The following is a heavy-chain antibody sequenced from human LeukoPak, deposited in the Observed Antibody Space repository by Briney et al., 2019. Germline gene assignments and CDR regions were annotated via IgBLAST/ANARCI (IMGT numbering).Heavy chain of an antibody. D-gene: IGHD1-26*01. CDR2: ISSSSSTI. CDR1: GFTFSSYS. V-gene: IGHV3-48*01. Sequence: GGSLRLSCAASGFTFSSYSMSWVRQAPGKGLEWVSYISSSSSTIYYADSVKGRFTISRDNSKNTLFLQMNSLRAEDTAVYYCAKGRGGSYYAALDYWGQGTLVTVSS. J-gene: IGHJ4*02. CDR3: AKGRGGSYYAALDY.